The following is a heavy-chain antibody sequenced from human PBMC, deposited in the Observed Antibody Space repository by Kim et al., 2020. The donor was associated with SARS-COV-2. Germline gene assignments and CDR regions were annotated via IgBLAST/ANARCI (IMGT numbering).Heavy chain of an antibody. D-gene: IGHD1-26*01. J-gene: IGHJ1*01. CDR3: VSQVGAGGSYRDL. CDR1: DGSITSSTYY. V-gene: IGHV4-39*01. Sequence: SETLSLTCAVPDGSITSSTYYWGWIRQPPGKALEWIGSVYYTGSTFYNPSLRSRVTVSIDTSKSQFSLILNSVTAADTAVYYCVSQVGAGGSYRDLWGQG. CDR2: VYYTGST.